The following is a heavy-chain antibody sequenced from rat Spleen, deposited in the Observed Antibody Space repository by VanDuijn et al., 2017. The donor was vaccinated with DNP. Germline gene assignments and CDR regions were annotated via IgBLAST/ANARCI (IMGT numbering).Heavy chain of an antibody. D-gene: IGHD1-11*01. J-gene: IGHJ3*01. CDR2: ITRSGGDT. Sequence: EVQLVESGGDLVQPGRSLKLSCVASEFTFNNYWMTWIRQVPGKGLEWVASITRSGGDTYYPDSVKGRFTISRDNAKNTLYLQMNSLRSEDTATYYCVRDGLNYGGLFAYWGQGTLVTVSS. CDR1: EFTFNNYW. V-gene: IGHV5-31*01. CDR3: VRDGLNYGGLFAY.